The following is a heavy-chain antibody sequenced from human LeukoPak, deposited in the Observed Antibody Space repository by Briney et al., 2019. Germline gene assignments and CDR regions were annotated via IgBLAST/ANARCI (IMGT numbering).Heavy chain of an antibody. J-gene: IGHJ4*02. V-gene: IGHV3-66*02. CDR3: ARVPNYDFWSGYLDY. D-gene: IGHD3-3*01. Sequence: PGGSPRLSCAASGFTVSNNYMSWVRQAPGKGLEWVSVIYSGGSTYYADSVKGRFTISRDKSKNTLYLQMNSLRAEDTAVYYCARVPNYDFWSGYLDYWGQGALVTVSS. CDR2: IYSGGST. CDR1: GFTVSNNY.